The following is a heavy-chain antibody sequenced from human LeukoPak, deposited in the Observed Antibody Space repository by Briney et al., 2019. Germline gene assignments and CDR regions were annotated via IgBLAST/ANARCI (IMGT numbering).Heavy chain of an antibody. CDR2: ISSSGSTI. V-gene: IGHV3-48*03. J-gene: IGHJ4*02. Sequence: PGGSLRPSCAASGFTFSSYEMNWVRQAPGKGLEWVSYISSSGSTIYYADSVKGRFTISRDNSKNTLYLQMNSLRAEDTAVYYCAKDGGGSYSYFDYWGQGTLVTVSS. D-gene: IGHD1-26*01. CDR1: GFTFSSYE. CDR3: AKDGGGSYSYFDY.